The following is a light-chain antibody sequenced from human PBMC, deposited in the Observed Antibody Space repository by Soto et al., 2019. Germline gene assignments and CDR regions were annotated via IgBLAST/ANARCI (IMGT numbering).Light chain of an antibody. CDR3: QQYNHWPPRT. V-gene: IGKV3-15*01. CDR1: HSVSSY. J-gene: IGKJ1*01. Sequence: EIVMTQSPSTLSLSPGERASLSCRASHSVSSYLALYQQKPGPAHGLSIYGEYARDTGIPVRFSGSGSGTEFTLTLSSLQSEDFAVYFCQQYNHWPPRTFGQGTKVDIK. CDR2: GEY.